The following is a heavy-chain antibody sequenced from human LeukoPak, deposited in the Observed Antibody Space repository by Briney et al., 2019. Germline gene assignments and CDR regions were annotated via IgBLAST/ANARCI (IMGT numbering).Heavy chain of an antibody. V-gene: IGHV7-4-1*02. CDR2: INTNTGNP. CDR3: ARERITMVRGVIGRSNWFDP. D-gene: IGHD3-10*01. Sequence: ASVKVSCKASGYTFTSYYMHWVRQAPGQGLEWMGWINTNTGNPTYAQGFTGRFVFSLDTSVSTAYLQISRLKAEDTAVYYCARERITMVRGVIGRSNWFDPWGQGTLVTVSS. J-gene: IGHJ5*02. CDR1: GYTFTSYY.